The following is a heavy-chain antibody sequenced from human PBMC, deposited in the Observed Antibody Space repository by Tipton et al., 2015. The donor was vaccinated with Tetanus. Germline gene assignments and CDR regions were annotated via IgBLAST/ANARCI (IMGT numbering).Heavy chain of an antibody. CDR3: ARDQGGGRVVRLNWLDP. CDR2: IYYSGDT. Sequence: TLSLTCTVSGDSISRGGYFWNWNRPRPGKGPGGVWYIYYSGDTYYNPSLKSRVFMSVDTSKNQFSLNLTSVTAADTGVYYCARDQGGGRVVRLNWLDPWGQGTLVTVSS. J-gene: IGHJ5*02. V-gene: IGHV4-31*03. CDR1: GDSISRGGYF. D-gene: IGHD6-6*01.